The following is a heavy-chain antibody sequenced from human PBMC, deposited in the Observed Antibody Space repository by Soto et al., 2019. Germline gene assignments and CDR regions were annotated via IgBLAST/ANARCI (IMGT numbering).Heavy chain of an antibody. CDR2: IYYSGNT. Sequence: SETLSLTCTVSGGSISSSTYYWGWIRQPPGKGLEWIGSIYYSGNTYYSPSLNSRVTMSVDTSKNQFSLKLSSVTAADTAVYYCARQGWNWFDPWGQGTLVTVSS. D-gene: IGHD2-15*01. V-gene: IGHV4-39*01. CDR3: ARQGWNWFDP. J-gene: IGHJ5*02. CDR1: GGSISSSTYY.